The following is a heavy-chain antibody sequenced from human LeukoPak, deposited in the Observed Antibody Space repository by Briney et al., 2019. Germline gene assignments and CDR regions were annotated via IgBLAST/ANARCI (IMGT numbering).Heavy chain of an antibody. Sequence: GGSLRLSCAASGFIFSQHSMNWVRQAPGKGLEWVSHIRSSSETFYADSVKGRFTISRDNARNSLYLQMNNLRGEDTAIYYCARDAGNSGYGCDLWGQGTLVTVSS. D-gene: IGHD5-12*01. CDR1: GFIFSQHS. CDR2: IRSSSET. V-gene: IGHV3-48*01. J-gene: IGHJ5*02. CDR3: ARDAGNSGYGCDL.